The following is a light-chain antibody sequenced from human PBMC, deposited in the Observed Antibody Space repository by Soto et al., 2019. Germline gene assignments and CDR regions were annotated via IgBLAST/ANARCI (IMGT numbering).Light chain of an antibody. Sequence: EIVLTQSPVTLSLSPGERATLSCRASQSVTTFLAWYQQKPGQAPRLLIYDVSNRATGIPARFSGSGSGTDFTLPISSLEPEDFAVYYCQQRINWPLTFGGGTKVEIK. CDR3: QQRINWPLT. J-gene: IGKJ4*01. V-gene: IGKV3-11*01. CDR1: QSVTTF. CDR2: DVS.